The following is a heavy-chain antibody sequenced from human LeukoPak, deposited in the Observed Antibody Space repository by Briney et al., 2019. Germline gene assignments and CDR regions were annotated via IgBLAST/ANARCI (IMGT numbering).Heavy chain of an antibody. CDR3: TCYSSGWS. V-gene: IGHV3-15*01. J-gene: IGHJ4*02. CDR2: IRSKTDGGTT. Sequence: GGSLRLSCAASGLTFNYAWISWVRQAPGTGLEWVGRIRSKTDGGTTDYGAAVKGRFTISRDDSKSTVYLQMDSLRTEDTAVYYCTCYSSGWSWGQGALVTVSS. D-gene: IGHD6-19*01. CDR1: GLTFNYAW.